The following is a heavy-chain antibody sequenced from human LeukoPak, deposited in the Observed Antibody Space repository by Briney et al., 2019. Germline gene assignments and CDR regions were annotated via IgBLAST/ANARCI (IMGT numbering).Heavy chain of an antibody. CDR1: GFTSRPNW. CDR2: IKEDGSEK. D-gene: IGHD4-11*01. Sequence: PLTPSSTAPGFTSRPNWITRGRKALGSGLELLGNIKEDGSEKYYVGSVKGRFSISRDNAKNSLYLQMNSLRAEDTAVYYCVRHELGSVSTLEYCGQGTLVTVSS. CDR3: VRHELGSVSTLEY. J-gene: IGHJ4*02. V-gene: IGHV3-7*01.